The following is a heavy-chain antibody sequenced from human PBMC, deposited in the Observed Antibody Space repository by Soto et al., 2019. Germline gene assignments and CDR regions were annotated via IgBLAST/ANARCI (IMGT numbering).Heavy chain of an antibody. V-gene: IGHV4-31*02. CDR2: INHRGSL. D-gene: IGHD1-1*01. J-gene: IGHJ6*02. CDR3: ARELPQRQGRNMDV. Sequence: GTWIRHRPGEGMEWFGYINHRGSLYYNPSLESRVSMSVDTSKNQFSLNLSSVTAADTAVYYCARELPQRQGRNMDVWGQGTTVTVSS.